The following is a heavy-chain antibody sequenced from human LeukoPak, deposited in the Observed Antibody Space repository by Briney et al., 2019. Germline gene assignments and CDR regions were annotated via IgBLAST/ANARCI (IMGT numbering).Heavy chain of an antibody. CDR3: ARGEYGSGSYHIDY. CDR2: ISSSSSYI. J-gene: IGHJ4*02. V-gene: IGHV3-21*01. D-gene: IGHD3-10*01. Sequence: NPGGSLRLSCAASGFTFSSYSMNWVRQAPGKGLEWVSFISSSSSYIYYADSVKGRFTISRDNAKNSLYLQMNSLRAEDTAVYYCARGEYGSGSYHIDYWGQGTLVTVSS. CDR1: GFTFSSYS.